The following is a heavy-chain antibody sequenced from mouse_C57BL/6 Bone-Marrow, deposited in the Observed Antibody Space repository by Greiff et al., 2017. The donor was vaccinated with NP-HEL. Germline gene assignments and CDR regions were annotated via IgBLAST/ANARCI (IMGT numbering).Heavy chain of an antibody. CDR1: GYTFTSYW. V-gene: IGHV1-69*01. J-gene: IGHJ2*01. CDR3: ARSSYVWYYFDY. CDR2: IDPSDSYT. D-gene: IGHD1-1*01. Sequence: QVQLQQPGAELVMPGASVKLSCKASGYTFTSYWMHWVKQRPGQGLEWIGEIDPSDSYTNYNQKFKGKSTLTVDKSSSTAYMQLSSLTSEDSAVYDCARSSYVWYYFDYWGQGTTLTVSS.